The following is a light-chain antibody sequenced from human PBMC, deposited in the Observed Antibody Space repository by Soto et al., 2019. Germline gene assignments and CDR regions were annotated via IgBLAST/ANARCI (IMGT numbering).Light chain of an antibody. V-gene: IGKV1-5*01. CDR2: DAS. CDR3: QLYNSYSTWT. J-gene: IGKJ1*01. Sequence: DIQMTQSPSTLSASVGDRVTITCRASQSISSWLAWYQQKPGKAPNLLIYDASSLESGVPARFSGSGSGTEFTLTISSLQPDDFATYYCQLYNSYSTWTFGQGTKVEIK. CDR1: QSISSW.